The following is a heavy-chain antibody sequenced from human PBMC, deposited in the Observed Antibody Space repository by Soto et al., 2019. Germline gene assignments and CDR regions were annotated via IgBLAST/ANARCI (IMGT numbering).Heavy chain of an antibody. J-gene: IGHJ6*01. Sequence: SETLSLTCAIYGGSFSGFYWSWIRQPPGKGLEWIGEINDSGTTNYNPSLKSRVTISADTSKTHFSLRLTSVTAADAAVYYCARYTSQKVDPHDGTGVWGRVSTVTVAA. CDR2: INDSGTT. CDR1: GGSFSGFY. CDR3: ARYTSQKVDPHDGTGV. D-gene: IGHD1-1*01. V-gene: IGHV4-34*01.